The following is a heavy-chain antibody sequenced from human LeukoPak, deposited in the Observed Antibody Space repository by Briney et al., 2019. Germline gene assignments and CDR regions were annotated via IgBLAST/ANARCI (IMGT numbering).Heavy chain of an antibody. Sequence: ASVKVSCKASGYTSTGYYMHWVRQAPGQGLEWMGWINPNSGGTNYAQKFQGRVTMTRDTSISTAYMELSRLRSDDTAVYYCARVRIAALNRGLYYYMDVWGKGTTVTVSS. J-gene: IGHJ6*03. CDR1: GYTSTGYY. CDR2: INPNSGGT. D-gene: IGHD6-6*01. CDR3: ARVRIAALNRGLYYYMDV. V-gene: IGHV1-2*02.